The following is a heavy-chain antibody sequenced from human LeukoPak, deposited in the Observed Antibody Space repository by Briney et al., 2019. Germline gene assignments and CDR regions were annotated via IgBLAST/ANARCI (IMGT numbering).Heavy chain of an antibody. CDR3: ARGSYDILTGHSIDY. CDR1: GGSISSYY. CDR2: IYYSGST. D-gene: IGHD3-9*01. Sequence: SETLSLTCTVSGGSISSYYWSWIRQPPGKGLEWIGYIYYSGSTNYNPSLKSRVTISVDTSKNQFSLKLSSVTAADTAVYYCARGSYDILTGHSIDYWGQGTLVTVSS. J-gene: IGHJ4*02. V-gene: IGHV4-59*01.